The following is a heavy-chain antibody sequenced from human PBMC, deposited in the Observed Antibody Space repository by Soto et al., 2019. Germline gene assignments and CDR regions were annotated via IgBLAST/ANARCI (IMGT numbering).Heavy chain of an antibody. D-gene: IGHD2-15*01. CDR2: NSRLETS. Sequence: LSWKLGLSCSVSGDTKSYGGYSCGWIPQSPGIDLQWLGDNSRLETSDYNPCFKSRLSLSIDRTRNQFSLSLSSMTAADKAVYYCARGGGYDSFDFWGQG. CDR1: GDTKSYGGYS. V-gene: IGHV4-30-2*06. CDR3: ARGGGYDSFDF. J-gene: IGHJ4*02.